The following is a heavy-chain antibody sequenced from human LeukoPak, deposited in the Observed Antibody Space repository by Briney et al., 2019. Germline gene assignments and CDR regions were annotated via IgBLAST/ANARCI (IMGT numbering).Heavy chain of an antibody. D-gene: IGHD1-1*01. CDR2: FYSSGST. J-gene: IGHJ6*03. CDR3: ARLEKKSYYYMDV. Sequence: GGSLGLSCAVSGFTVSSNYMGWVRQAPGKGLEWVSVFYSSGSTYYADSVKGRFTISRDNSENTLFLQMNTLRAEDTAVYYCARLEKKSYYYMDVWGKGTTVTVSS. CDR1: GFTVSSNY. V-gene: IGHV3-53*01.